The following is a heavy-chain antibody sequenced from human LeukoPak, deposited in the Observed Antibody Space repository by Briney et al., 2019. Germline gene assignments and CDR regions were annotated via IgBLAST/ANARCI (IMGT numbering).Heavy chain of an antibody. D-gene: IGHD5-18*01. Sequence: PSETLSLTCTVSGGSISSYYWSWIRQPPGKGLEWIGYIYYSGSTNYNPSLKSRVTISVDTSKNQFSLKLSSVTAADTAVYYCASTLGGYSYGYELGYWGQGTLVTVSS. CDR2: IYYSGST. J-gene: IGHJ4*02. CDR3: ASTLGGYSYGYELGY. CDR1: GGSISSYY. V-gene: IGHV4-59*01.